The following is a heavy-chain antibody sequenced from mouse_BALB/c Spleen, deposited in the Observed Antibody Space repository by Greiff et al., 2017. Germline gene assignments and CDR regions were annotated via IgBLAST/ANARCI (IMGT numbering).Heavy chain of an antibody. Sequence: EVKLVESGGGLVQPGGSLRLSCATSGFTFTDYYMSWVRQPPGKALEWLGFIRNKANGYTTEYSASVKGRFTISRDNSQSILYLQMNTLRAEDSATYYGARGINYGNYGAMDYWGQGTSVTVSS. V-gene: IGHV7-3*02. CDR3: ARGINYGNYGAMDY. CDR1: GFTFTDYY. CDR2: IRNKANGYTT. J-gene: IGHJ4*01. D-gene: IGHD2-1*01.